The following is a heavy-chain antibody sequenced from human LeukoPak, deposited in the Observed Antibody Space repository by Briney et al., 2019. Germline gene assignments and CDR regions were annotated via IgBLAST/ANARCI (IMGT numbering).Heavy chain of an antibody. V-gene: IGHV5-51*01. J-gene: IGHJ6*02. Sequence: GESLKISCKGSGYSFTDFWIAWVRQMPGKGLEWMGIIYPDDSDTRYSPSLQGQVTISADKSISTAYLQWSSLKASDTAMYYCARHSKGRLGELSLYGMDVWGQGTTVTVSS. CDR2: IYPDDSDT. CDR1: GYSFTDFW. CDR3: ARHSKGRLGELSLYGMDV. D-gene: IGHD3-16*02.